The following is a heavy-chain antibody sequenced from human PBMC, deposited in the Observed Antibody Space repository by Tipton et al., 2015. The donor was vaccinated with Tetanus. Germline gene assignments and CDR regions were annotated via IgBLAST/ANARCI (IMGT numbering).Heavy chain of an antibody. V-gene: IGHV3-23*01. CDR1: GFRFNSYA. D-gene: IGHD3-22*01. Sequence: SLRLSCAASGFRFNSYAMSWVRQAPGKGLEWVSGILAGGGSTYYADSVKGRFTMSGDNSQDTVSLQMNNLRADDTAVYYCAKAWGAVVTLDYWGQGTLVTVSS. CDR2: ILAGGGST. J-gene: IGHJ4*02. CDR3: AKAWGAVVTLDY.